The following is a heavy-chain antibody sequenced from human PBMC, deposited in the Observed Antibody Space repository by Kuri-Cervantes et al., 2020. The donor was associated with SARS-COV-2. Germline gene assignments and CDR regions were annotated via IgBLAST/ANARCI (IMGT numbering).Heavy chain of an antibody. Sequence: GGSLRLSCAASGFTFSSYAMHWVCQAPGKGLEWVGFIRSKAYGGTTEYAASVKGRFTISRDDSKSIAYLQMNSLKTEDTAVYYCTRHDFWSAYYFDYWGQGTLVTVSS. V-gene: IGHV3-49*04. CDR1: GFTFSSYA. D-gene: IGHD3-3*01. CDR3: TRHDFWSAYYFDY. J-gene: IGHJ4*02. CDR2: IRSKAYGGTT.